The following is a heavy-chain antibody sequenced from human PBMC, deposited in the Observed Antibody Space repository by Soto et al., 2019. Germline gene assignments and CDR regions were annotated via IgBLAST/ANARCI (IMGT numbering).Heavy chain of an antibody. CDR2: ISRSSSTI. Sequence: EVQLVESGGGLVQPGGSLRLSCAASGFTFSSYSMNWVRRAPGKGLEWVSSISRSSSTIYYADSVKGRFTISRDNAKNSLYLQMNSLRDEDTAVYYCAREGVILNWFDPWGQGTLVTVSS. CDR3: AREGVILNWFDP. V-gene: IGHV3-48*02. CDR1: GFTFSSYS. D-gene: IGHD3-16*01. J-gene: IGHJ5*02.